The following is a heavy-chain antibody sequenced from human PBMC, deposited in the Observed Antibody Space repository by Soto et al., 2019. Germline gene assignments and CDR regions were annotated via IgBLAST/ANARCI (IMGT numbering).Heavy chain of an antibody. D-gene: IGHD6-13*01. Sequence: QVQLVQSGAEMKKPGASVKVSCQASGYTFSDYGITWVRQAPGQGLEWMGCISTYNGNINYAQQLQGRVTMTTDTSTSTAYMELRSLRSDDTAVYYCARGYRIAAVYWGQGTLVIVSS. CDR2: ISTYNGNI. CDR1: GYTFSDYG. V-gene: IGHV1-18*04. J-gene: IGHJ4*02. CDR3: ARGYRIAAVY.